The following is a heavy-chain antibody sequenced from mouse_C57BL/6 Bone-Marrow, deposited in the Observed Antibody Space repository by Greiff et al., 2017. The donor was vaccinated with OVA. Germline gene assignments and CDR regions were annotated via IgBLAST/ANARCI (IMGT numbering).Heavy chain of an antibody. V-gene: IGHV5-17*01. CDR2: ISSGSSTI. D-gene: IGHD2-4*01. J-gene: IGHJ4*01. Sequence: EVKLMESGGGLVKPGGSLKLSCAASGFTFSDYGMHWVRQAPEKGLAWVAYISSGSSTIYYADTVKGRFTISRDNAKNTLFLQMTSLRSEDTAMYYCARMITTHYYAMDYWGQGTSVTVSS. CDR1: GFTFSDYG. CDR3: ARMITTHYYAMDY.